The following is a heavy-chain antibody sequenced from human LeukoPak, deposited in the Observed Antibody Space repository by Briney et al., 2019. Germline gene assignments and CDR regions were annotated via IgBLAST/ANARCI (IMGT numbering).Heavy chain of an antibody. CDR1: GASIFGSY. Sequence: SETLSLTCTVSGASIFGSYWSWIRQPPGKGLEWIGYIYYSGSTNYNPSLKSRVTISVDTSKNRFSLKLSSVTAADTAVYYCARENGDYPYYFDYWGQGTLVTVSS. V-gene: IGHV4-59*08. CDR2: IYYSGST. D-gene: IGHD4-17*01. J-gene: IGHJ4*02. CDR3: ARENGDYPYYFDY.